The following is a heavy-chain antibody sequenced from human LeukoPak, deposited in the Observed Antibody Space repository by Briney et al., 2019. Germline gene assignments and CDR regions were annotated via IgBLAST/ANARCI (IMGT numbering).Heavy chain of an antibody. V-gene: IGHV3-23*01. CDR3: ARGLRLGELSLYGFDY. CDR2: ISGSGGST. D-gene: IGHD3-16*02. CDR1: GFTFDDYG. J-gene: IGHJ4*02. Sequence: GGSLRLSCATSGFTFDDYGMSWVRQAPGKGLEWVSAISGSGGSTYYADSVKGRFTISRDNSKNTLYLQMNTLRAEDTAVYYCARGLRLGELSLYGFDYWGQGTLVTVSS.